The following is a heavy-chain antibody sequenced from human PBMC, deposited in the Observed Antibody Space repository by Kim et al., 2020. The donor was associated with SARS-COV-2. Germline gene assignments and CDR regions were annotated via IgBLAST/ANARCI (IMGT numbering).Heavy chain of an antibody. V-gene: IGHV3-7*01. CDR2: IKQDGSEK. CDR1: GFTFSSYW. CDR3: ARDQTPPSYYYGVGGGLDY. J-gene: IGHJ4*02. D-gene: IGHD3-22*01. Sequence: GGSLRLSCAASGFTFSSYWMSWVRQAPGKGLEWVANIKQDGSEKYYVDSVKGRFTISRDNAKNSLYLQMNSLRAEDTAVYYCARDQTPPSYYYGVGGGLDYWGQGTLVTVSS.